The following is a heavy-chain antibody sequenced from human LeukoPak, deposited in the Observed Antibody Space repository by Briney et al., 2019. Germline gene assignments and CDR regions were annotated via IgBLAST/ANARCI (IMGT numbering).Heavy chain of an antibody. V-gene: IGHV3-7*05. D-gene: IGHD2-21*01. J-gene: IGHJ3*02. CDR1: GFTLRNFW. CDR2: IKEDGSEK. CDR3: ARGIEGAVDI. Sequence: GGSLRLSCAASGFTLRNFWMSGVRQAPGKGLEWVANIKEDGSEKYYVDSVRGRFTISRDNAKNSLYVQMNSLRAEDTAVYYCARGIEGAVDIWGQGTTVTVSS.